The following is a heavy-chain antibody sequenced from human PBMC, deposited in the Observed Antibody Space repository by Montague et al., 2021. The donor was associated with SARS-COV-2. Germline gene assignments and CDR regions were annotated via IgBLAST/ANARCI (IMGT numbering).Heavy chain of an antibody. Sequence: SETLSLTCTVSGGSISSSSYYWGWIRQPPGKGLEGIGTIYYSGSTYYNPSLKSRVTISVDTSKNQFSLKLSSVTAADTAVYYCARGWFSPMLDVVIRDTFDFWGQGAMVTVSS. D-gene: IGHD3-22*01. CDR1: GGSISSSSYY. CDR3: ARGWFSPMLDVVIRDTFDF. V-gene: IGHV4-39*07. J-gene: IGHJ4*03. CDR2: IYYSGST.